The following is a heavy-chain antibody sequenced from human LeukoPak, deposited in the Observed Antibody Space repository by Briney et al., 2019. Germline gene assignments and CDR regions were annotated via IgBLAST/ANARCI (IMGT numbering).Heavy chain of an antibody. CDR2: ISASGDVT. CDR1: GFTFSKFP. Sequence: HPGGSLRLSCAASGFTFSKFPMGWVRQAPGRGLEWVSAISASGDVTFYADSLRGRFTISRDNSKSTLYLQMNGLRAEDTAIYFCAKVGSSWARGYFDYWGQGTLVTVSS. V-gene: IGHV3-23*01. J-gene: IGHJ4*02. CDR3: AKVGSSWARGYFDY. D-gene: IGHD6-13*01.